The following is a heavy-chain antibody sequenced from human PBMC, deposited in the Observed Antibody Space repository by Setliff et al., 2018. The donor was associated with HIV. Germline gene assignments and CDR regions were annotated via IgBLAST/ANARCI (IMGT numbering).Heavy chain of an antibody. CDR3: AREIWGQVAHVPYGMDV. CDR1: GGSISSYY. V-gene: IGHV4-4*07. CDR2: FYTSGST. J-gene: IGHJ6*02. D-gene: IGHD5-12*01. Sequence: SETLSLTCTVSGGSISSYYWSGIRQPAGKGLEWIGRFYTSGSTNYKPSLKSRVTMSVDTSKNQFSLKVRYVTAADTAIYYCAREIWGQVAHVPYGMDVWGQGTTVTVSS.